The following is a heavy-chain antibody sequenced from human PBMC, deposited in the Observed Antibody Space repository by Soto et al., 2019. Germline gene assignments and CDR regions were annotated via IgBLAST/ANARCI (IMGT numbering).Heavy chain of an antibody. CDR2: IYYSGNT. CDR3: AREAYYYGSGSYSDWFDP. J-gene: IGHJ5*02. D-gene: IGHD3-10*01. Sequence: ETLSLTCAVYGGSFSSYYWSWIRQPPGKGLEWIGYIYYSGNTNYNPSLKSRVTISVDTSKNQFSLKLSSVTAADTAVYYCAREAYYYGSGSYSDWFDPWGQGTLVTVSS. CDR1: GGSFSSYY. V-gene: IGHV4-59*01.